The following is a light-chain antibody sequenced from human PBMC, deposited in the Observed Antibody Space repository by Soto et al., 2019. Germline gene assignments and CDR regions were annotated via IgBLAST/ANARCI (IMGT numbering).Light chain of an antibody. CDR1: QGIGNT. Sequence: IVITLSPATLSVNTGEGATLSCRTSQGIGNTLAWYQQKPGQAPRLLIYGASSRATGIPDRFSGSGSGTDFTLTISRLEPEDLAVYYCPQYGISLFGQGTRLEIK. CDR2: GAS. V-gene: IGKV3-20*01. J-gene: IGKJ5*01. CDR3: PQYGISL.